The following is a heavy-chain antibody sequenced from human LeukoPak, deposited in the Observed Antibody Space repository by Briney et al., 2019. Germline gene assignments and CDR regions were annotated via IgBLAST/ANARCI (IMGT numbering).Heavy chain of an antibody. V-gene: IGHV4-34*01. CDR3: ARQGQLADFDY. Sequence: SETLSLTCAVYGGSFSGYYWSWIRQPPGKGLEWIGEINHSGSTNYNPSLKSRVTISVDTSKNQFSLKLSSVTAADTAVYYCARQGQLADFDYWGQGALVTVSS. J-gene: IGHJ4*02. D-gene: IGHD6-13*01. CDR2: INHSGST. CDR1: GGSFSGYY.